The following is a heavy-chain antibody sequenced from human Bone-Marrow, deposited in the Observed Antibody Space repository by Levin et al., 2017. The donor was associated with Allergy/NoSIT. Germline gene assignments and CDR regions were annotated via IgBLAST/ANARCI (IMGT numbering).Heavy chain of an antibody. V-gene: IGHV3-9*01. CDR3: AKDYGTGIPCYYGIAV. J-gene: IGHJ6*02. CDR1: GFTFDDYA. D-gene: IGHD3/OR15-3a*01. Sequence: PGGSLRLSCAASGFTFDDYAMHWVRQVPGKGLEWVSGIIWNSGKSVYADSVKGRFAMSRDNAKKSLYLQMNSLRVEDTALYYCAKDYGTGIPCYYGIAVWGQGTTVTVSS. CDR2: IIWNSGKS.